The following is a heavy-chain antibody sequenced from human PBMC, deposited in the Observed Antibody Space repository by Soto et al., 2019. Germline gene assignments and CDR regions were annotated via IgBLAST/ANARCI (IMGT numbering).Heavy chain of an antibody. CDR1: GFTFSSYA. Sequence: PGGSLRLSCAASGFTFSSYAMSWVRQAPGKGLEWVSAISGSGGSTYYADSVKGRFSISRDDATSSVSLQMNSLRGEDTAVYFCAREETAWPLAYGLDVWGQGTTVTVSS. J-gene: IGHJ6*02. CDR3: AREETAWPLAYGLDV. D-gene: IGHD2-21*02. CDR2: ISGSGGST. V-gene: IGHV3-23*01.